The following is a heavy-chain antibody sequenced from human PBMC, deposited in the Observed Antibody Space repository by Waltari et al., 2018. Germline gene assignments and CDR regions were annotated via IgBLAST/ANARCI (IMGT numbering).Heavy chain of an antibody. CDR2: IIPIVGTA. J-gene: IGHJ4*02. V-gene: IGHV1-69*14. CDR1: GGTFSSYA. D-gene: IGHD3-3*01. CDR3: ASGGNSEYYDYVDY. Sequence: QVQLVQSGAEVKKPGSSVKVSCKASGGTFSSYAISWVRQAPGQGLEWMGGIIPIVGTANYAQKFQGRVTITADKSTSTAYMELSSLRSEDTAVYYCASGGNSEYYDYVDYWGQGTLVTVSS.